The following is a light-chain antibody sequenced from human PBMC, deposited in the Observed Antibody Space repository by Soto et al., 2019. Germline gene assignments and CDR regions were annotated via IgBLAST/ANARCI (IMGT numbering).Light chain of an antibody. J-gene: IGKJ3*01. Sequence: EIVLTQSPGTLSLSPGERATLSCRASQSFSNSYLAWYQQKPDQAPRLLIYGASSRATGIPDRFSGSGSGTDFTLTISRLEPEDFAVYYCQQYGSSAFTFGPGTKVDIK. CDR2: GAS. CDR3: QQYGSSAFT. CDR1: QSFSNSY. V-gene: IGKV3-20*01.